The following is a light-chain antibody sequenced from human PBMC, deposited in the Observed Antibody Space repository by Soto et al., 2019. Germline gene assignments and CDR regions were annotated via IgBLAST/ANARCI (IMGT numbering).Light chain of an antibody. J-gene: IGLJ1*01. V-gene: IGLV2-14*01. CDR2: DVS. CDR1: SSDVGGYNY. Sequence: QSALTQPASVSGSPGQSITISCTGTSSDVGGYNYVSWYQQHPRKAPKLMIYDVSNRPSGVSNRFSGSKSGNTASLTISGLQAEDEADYYCSSYTSSSDSVFGTGTKLTVL. CDR3: SSYTSSSDSV.